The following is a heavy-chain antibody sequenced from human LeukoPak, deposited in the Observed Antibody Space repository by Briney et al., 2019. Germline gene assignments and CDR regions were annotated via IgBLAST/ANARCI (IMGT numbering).Heavy chain of an antibody. CDR2: ITWNSASQ. CDR1: GFRFDDYA. D-gene: IGHD2-2*01. V-gene: IGHV3-9*01. CDR3: ARWGGTRQFYFDY. J-gene: IGHJ4*02. Sequence: GGSLRLSCEASGFRFDDYAMHWVRLVPGKGLEWVSGITWNSASQPYADSVKGRFTISKDSSENTLYLQMNRLRVDGTAIYYCARWGGTRQFYFDYWGQGALATVSS.